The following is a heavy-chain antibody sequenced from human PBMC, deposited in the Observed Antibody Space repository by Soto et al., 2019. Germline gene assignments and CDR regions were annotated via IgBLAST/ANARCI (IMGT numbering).Heavy chain of an antibody. J-gene: IGHJ4*02. CDR2: ISGSGGST. Sequence: PGGSLRLSCAASGFTFSSYAVSWVRQAPGKGLEWVSAISGSGGSTYYADSVKGRFTIPRDNSKNTLYLQMNSLRAEDTAVYYCAKIAVAGTKPNPFDYWGQGTLVTVSS. CDR3: AKIAVAGTKPNPFDY. D-gene: IGHD6-19*01. V-gene: IGHV3-23*01. CDR1: GFTFSSYA.